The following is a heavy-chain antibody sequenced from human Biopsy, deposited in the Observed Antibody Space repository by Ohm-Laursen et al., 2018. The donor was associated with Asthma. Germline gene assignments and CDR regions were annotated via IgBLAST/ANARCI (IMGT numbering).Heavy chain of an antibody. CDR2: VNTGNGDT. CDR1: GYNFISFA. J-gene: IGHJ3*01. Sequence: GASVKVSCKASGYNFISFAIHWVRQAPGQRLEWMGWVNTGNGDTKYSQKFQGRVTINRDTSASTAYMELRSLRSEDTATYYCARTYYDFLTGQVKDVFGVWGQGTMVTVSS. CDR3: ARTYYDFLTGQVKDVFGV. D-gene: IGHD3-9*01. V-gene: IGHV1-3*04.